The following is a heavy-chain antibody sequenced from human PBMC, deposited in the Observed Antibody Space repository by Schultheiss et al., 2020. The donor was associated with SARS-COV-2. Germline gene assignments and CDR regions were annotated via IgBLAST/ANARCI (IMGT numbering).Heavy chain of an antibody. CDR2: ISYDGSNK. V-gene: IGHV3-30*18. J-gene: IGHJ4*02. CDR1: GFTFSSYG. CDR3: AKGGYSYGYLAYYFDY. D-gene: IGHD5-18*01. Sequence: GGSLRLSCAASGFTFSSYGMHWVRQAPGKGLEWVAVISYDGSNKYYADSVKGRFTISRDNSKNTLYLQMNSLRAEDTAVYYCAKGGYSYGYLAYYFDYWGQGTLVTVSS.